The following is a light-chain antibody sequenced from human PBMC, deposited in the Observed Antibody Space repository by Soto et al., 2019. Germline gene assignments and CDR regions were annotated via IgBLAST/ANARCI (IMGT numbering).Light chain of an antibody. CDR3: SSYTALSTRV. V-gene: IGLV2-14*01. CDR1: SSDVGGYNY. CDR2: EVS. J-gene: IGLJ1*01. Sequence: QSALTQPASVSGSPGQSITISCTGTSSDVGGYNYVSWYQQHPGKAPKLMIYEVSNRPSGVSNRFSGSKSGNTASLTISGLHAEDEADYYCSSYTALSTRVFGTGTKVTVL.